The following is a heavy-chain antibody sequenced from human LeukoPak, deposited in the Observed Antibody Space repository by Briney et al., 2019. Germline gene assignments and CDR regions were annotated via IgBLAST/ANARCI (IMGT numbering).Heavy chain of an antibody. CDR3: ARDGTTVVTEGFDY. Sequence: ASVKVSCKASGYTFTGYYMHWVRQAPGQGLEWMGWINPNSGGTNYAQKFQGRVTMTRDTSISTAYMELSRLRSDDMAVYYCARDGTTVVTEGFDYWGQGTLVTVSS. D-gene: IGHD4-23*01. V-gene: IGHV1-2*02. CDR1: GYTFTGYY. J-gene: IGHJ4*02. CDR2: INPNSGGT.